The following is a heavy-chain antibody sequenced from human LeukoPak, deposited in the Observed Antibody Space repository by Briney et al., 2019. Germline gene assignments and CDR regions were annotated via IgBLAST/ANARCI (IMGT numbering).Heavy chain of an antibody. V-gene: IGHV3-21*01. CDR3: ARDSRTTVTNFDY. J-gene: IGHJ4*02. Sequence: PGRSLRLSCAASGFTFSSYGMHWVRQAPGKGLEWVSSISSSSSYIYYADSVKGRFTISRDNAKNSLYLQMNSLRAEDTAVYYCARDSRTTVTNFDYWGQGTLVTVSS. CDR1: GFTFSSYG. CDR2: ISSSSSYI. D-gene: IGHD4-17*01.